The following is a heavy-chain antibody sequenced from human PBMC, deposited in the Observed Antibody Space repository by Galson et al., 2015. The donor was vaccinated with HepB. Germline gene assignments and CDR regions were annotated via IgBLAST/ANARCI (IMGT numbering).Heavy chain of an antibody. CDR1: GFTFSSYG. D-gene: IGHD2-15*01. CDR3: AKEGVVAYY. CDR2: ISYDGSNK. Sequence: CAASGFTFSSYGMHWVRQAPGKGLEWVAVISYDGSNKYYADSVKGRFTISRDNSKNTLYLQMNSLRAEDTAVYYCAKEGVVAYYWGQGTLVTVSS. V-gene: IGHV3-30*18. J-gene: IGHJ4*02.